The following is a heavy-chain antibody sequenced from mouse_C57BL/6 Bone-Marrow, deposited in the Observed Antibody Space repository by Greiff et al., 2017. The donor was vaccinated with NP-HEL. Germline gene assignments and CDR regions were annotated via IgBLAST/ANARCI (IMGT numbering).Heavy chain of an antibody. CDR1: GYTFTNYW. Sequence: VQLQQSGAELVRPGTSVKMSCKASGYTFTNYWIGWAKQRPGHGLEWIGDIYPGGGYTNYNEKFKGKATLTADKSSSTAYMQFSNLTSEDSAIDDCASVILFYARDYWGQGNSVTVSS. CDR3: ASVILFYARDY. V-gene: IGHV1-63*01. J-gene: IGHJ4*01. D-gene: IGHD1-1*02. CDR2: IYPGGGYT.